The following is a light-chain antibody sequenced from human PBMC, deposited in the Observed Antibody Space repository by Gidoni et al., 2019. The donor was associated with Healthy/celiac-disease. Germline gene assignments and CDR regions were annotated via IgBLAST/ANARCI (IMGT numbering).Light chain of an antibody. Sequence: EIVLTQSPGNLSLSPGERATLSCRASQSVSSSYLAWYQQKHGQAPRLLIYGASSRATGIPDRFSGSGSGPDFTLTISILGPEDFAVYYFQQYGSSPYTFXQXTKLEIK. CDR3: QQYGSSPYT. CDR2: GAS. V-gene: IGKV3-20*01. J-gene: IGKJ2*01. CDR1: QSVSSSY.